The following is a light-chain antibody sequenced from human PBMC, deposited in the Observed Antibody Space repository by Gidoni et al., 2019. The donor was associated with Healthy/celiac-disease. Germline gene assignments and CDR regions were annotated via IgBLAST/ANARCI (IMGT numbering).Light chain of an antibody. Sequence: ELVLTQSPATLSLSPGERATLSCRTSQSVSSYLAWYQQTQGHAPMLLIYAASTRATGIPARFSGSGSRKDFTLTSSSQDPEYFAVYCCQQCSNWLTFTFGAGTKVEIK. CDR1: QSVSSY. CDR3: QQCSNWLTFT. CDR2: AAS. V-gene: IGKV3-11*01. J-gene: IGKJ3*01.